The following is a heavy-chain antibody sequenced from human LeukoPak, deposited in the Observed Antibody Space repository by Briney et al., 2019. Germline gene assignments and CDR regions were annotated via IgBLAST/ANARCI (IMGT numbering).Heavy chain of an antibody. V-gene: IGHV5-51*01. CDR2: IHATDSDP. J-gene: IGHJ4*02. D-gene: IGHD2-15*01. CDR3: GRGRPGWGFDY. Sequence: GESLKISCKCSGYSFTSYWIGWVRPMPRKCLEWMGIIHATDSDPSYSPSFQGQVTISADKSNSTAYVQWSSLKASDSGMYYCGRGRPGWGFDYWGQGTLVTVSS. CDR1: GYSFTSYW.